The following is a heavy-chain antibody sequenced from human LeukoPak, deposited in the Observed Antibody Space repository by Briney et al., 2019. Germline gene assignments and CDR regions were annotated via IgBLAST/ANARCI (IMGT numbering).Heavy chain of an antibody. CDR1: GYTFTNYG. Sequence: ASVKVSCKASGYTFTNYGISWVRQAPGQGLEWMGIINPSGGSTSYAQKFQGRVTMTRNTSISTAYMELSSLRSEDTAVYYCARGRGRQITMVRGVISPIGYWGQGTLVTVSS. V-gene: IGHV1-8*02. CDR3: ARGRGRQITMVRGVISPIGY. D-gene: IGHD3-10*01. J-gene: IGHJ4*02. CDR2: INPSGGST.